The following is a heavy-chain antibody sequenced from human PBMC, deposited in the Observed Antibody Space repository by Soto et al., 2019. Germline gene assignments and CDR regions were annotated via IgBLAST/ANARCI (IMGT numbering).Heavy chain of an antibody. CDR2: IKSKVDGGTA. CDR3: TTLSYLYYDGMDV. CDR1: GFTFSNAW. J-gene: IGHJ6*02. V-gene: IGHV3-15*01. Sequence: NPGGSLRLSCEASGFTFSNAWMNWVRQGPGKGLEWLGRIKSKVDGGTADYGAATKGRFSISRDDLKNMLYLQMNSLKPDDTAVYYCTTLSYLYYDGMDVWGQGTTVT. D-gene: IGHD2-2*01.